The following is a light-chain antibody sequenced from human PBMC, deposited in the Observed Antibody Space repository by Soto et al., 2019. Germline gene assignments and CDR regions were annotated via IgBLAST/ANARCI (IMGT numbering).Light chain of an antibody. CDR1: SSDVGGYNY. V-gene: IGLV2-14*01. CDR3: SSYTSSSTPYV. J-gene: IGLJ1*01. Sequence: QSALTQPASVSGSPGQSITISCTGTSSDVGGYNYVSWYQQHPGKAPKLMIYEVSNRPSGDSNRFSGSKSGNTASLTISGLQAEDEDDYYCSSYTSSSTPYVFGTGTKVTVL. CDR2: EVS.